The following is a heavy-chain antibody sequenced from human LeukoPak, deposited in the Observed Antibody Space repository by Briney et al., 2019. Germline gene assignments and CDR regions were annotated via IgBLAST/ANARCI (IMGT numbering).Heavy chain of an antibody. V-gene: IGHV3-53*01. J-gene: IGHJ4*02. CDR3: ARGKNYYGSGGYYFDY. CDR2: IYSGGST. Sequence: GGSLRLSCAASGFTVSSNYMSWVRQAPGKGLEWVSVIYSGGSTYYADSVKGRFTISRDNSKNTLYLQMNSLRAEDTAVYYCARGKNYYGSGGYYFDYWGQGTLVTVSS. D-gene: IGHD3-10*01. CDR1: GFTVSSNY.